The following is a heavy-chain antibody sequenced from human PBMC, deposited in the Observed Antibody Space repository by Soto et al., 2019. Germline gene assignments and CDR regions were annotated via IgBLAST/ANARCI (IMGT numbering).Heavy chain of an antibody. D-gene: IGHD3-3*01. CDR1: GGTFSSYT. CDR2: IIPILGIA. V-gene: IGHV1-69*04. Sequence: SAKVSCKASGGTFSSYTISWVRQAPGQGLEWMGRIIPILGIANYAQKFQGRVTITADKSTSTAYMELSSLRSEDTAVYYCAREADYDFWSGLFDYWGQGTLVTVSS. CDR3: AREADYDFWSGLFDY. J-gene: IGHJ4*02.